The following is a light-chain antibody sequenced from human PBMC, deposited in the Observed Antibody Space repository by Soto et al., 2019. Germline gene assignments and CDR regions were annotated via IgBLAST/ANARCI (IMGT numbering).Light chain of an antibody. J-gene: IGKJ1*01. V-gene: IGKV1-8*01. CDR3: QQYYSYPWT. CDR2: DAS. CDR1: QSICSY. Sequence: AIRMTQSPSSLSASIGDRVTITCRASQSICSYLAWYQHKPGKAPKLLIYDASTLQSGVPSRFSGSGSGTDFTLTISCLQSEDFATYYCQQYYSYPWTFGQGTKVEIK.